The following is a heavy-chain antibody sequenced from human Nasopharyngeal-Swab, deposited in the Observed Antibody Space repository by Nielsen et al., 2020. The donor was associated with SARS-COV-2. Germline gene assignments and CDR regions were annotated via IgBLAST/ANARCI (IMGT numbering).Heavy chain of an antibody. J-gene: IGHJ3*02. D-gene: IGHD4-17*01. CDR1: GFTFSSYR. V-gene: IGHV3-74*01. CDR3: AKVTTRSHPNI. CDR2: INSDGSST. Sequence: GESLKISCAASGFTFSSYRMHWVRQAPGKGLVWVPRINSDGSSTSYADSVKGRFTISRDNAKNTLYLQMNSLRAEDTAVYYCAKVTTRSHPNIWGQGTMVTVSS.